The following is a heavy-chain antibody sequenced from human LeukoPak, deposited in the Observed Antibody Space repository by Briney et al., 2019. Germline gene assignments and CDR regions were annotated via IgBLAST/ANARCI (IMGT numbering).Heavy chain of an antibody. CDR1: GGSIGYYF. J-gene: IGHJ5*02. D-gene: IGHD3-3*01. V-gene: IGHV4-59*08. CDR3: GRTGHQPVWSGNWFDP. Sequence: PSETLSLTCTVSGGSIGYYFWSWIRQPPGKGLEWIGYIYYSGSTNYNPSLKSRVTISVDTPKNQFSLKRSSVTAADTAVYYCGRTGHQPVWSGNWFDPWGKRTLVTVSS. CDR2: IYYSGST.